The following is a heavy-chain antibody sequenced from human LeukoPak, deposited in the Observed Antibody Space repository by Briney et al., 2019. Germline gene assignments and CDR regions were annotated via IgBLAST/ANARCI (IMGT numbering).Heavy chain of an antibody. CDR1: GGSISSYY. CDR2: IYYSGST. Sequence: SETLSLTCTVSGGSISSYYWSWLRQPPGKGLEWIGYIYYSGSTNYNPSLKSRVTISVDTSKNQFSLKLSSVTAADTAVYYCARGDGDCSSTSCSTYWYFDLWGRGTLVTVSS. CDR3: ARGDGDCSSTSCSTYWYFDL. J-gene: IGHJ2*01. D-gene: IGHD2-2*03. V-gene: IGHV4-59*01.